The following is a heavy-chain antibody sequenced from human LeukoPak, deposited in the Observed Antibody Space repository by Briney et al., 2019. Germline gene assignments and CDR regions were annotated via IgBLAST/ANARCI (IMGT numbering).Heavy chain of an antibody. J-gene: IGHJ3*02. CDR1: GFTFSSYS. D-gene: IGHD2-2*01. Sequence: GGSLRLSCAASGFTFSSYSMNWVRQAPGKGLEWVSSISSSSSYIYYADSVKGRFTISRDNAKNSLYLQMNSLRAEDTAVYYCAREGIVVVAAAVGALDAFDIWDQGTMVTVSS. CDR2: ISSSSSYI. V-gene: IGHV3-21*01. CDR3: AREGIVVVAAAVGALDAFDI.